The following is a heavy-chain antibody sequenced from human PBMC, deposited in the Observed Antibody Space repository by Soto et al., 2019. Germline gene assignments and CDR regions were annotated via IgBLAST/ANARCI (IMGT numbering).Heavy chain of an antibody. J-gene: IGHJ5*02. V-gene: IGHV3-30*18. Sequence: QVQLVESGGGVVQPGRSLRLSCAASGFTFSTYGMHWVRQAPGKGLEWVAVISYDGGNKYYADSVKGRFTISRDNSKNTLYLQMTSLRAEDTAVYYCAKDLASQSASFYPCFDPWGQGTLVTVSS. CDR3: AKDLASQSASFYPCFDP. CDR1: GFTFSTYG. D-gene: IGHD1-26*01. CDR2: ISYDGGNK.